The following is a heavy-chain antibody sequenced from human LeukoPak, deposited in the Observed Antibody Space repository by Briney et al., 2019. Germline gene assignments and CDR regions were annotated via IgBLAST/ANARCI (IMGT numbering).Heavy chain of an antibody. CDR2: MNPNSGNT. V-gene: IGHV1-8*01. CDR3: ARDSSPLFETGTTVMVGFDY. J-gene: IGHJ4*02. D-gene: IGHD1-1*01. Sequence: GASVKVSCKASGYTFTSYDINWVRQATGQGLEWMGWMNPNSGNTGYAQKFQGRVTMTRNTSISTAYMELSSLRSEDTAVYYCARDSSPLFETGTTVMVGFDYWGQGTLVTVSS. CDR1: GYTFTSYD.